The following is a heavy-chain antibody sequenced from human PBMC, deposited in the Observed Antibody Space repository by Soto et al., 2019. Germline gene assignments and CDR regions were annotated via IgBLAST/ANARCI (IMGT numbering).Heavy chain of an antibody. J-gene: IGHJ4*02. Sequence: SETLSLTCAVSGGSISSGGYSWSWIRQPPGKGLEWIGYIYHSGGTYYNPSLKSRVTISVDTSKNKLSLKLSSVTAADTAVYYCAAATYFYDSSGYYPFDYGGQGTLFTVS. D-gene: IGHD3-22*01. CDR3: AAATYFYDSSGYYPFDY. CDR1: GGSISSGGYS. CDR2: IYHSGGT. V-gene: IGHV4-30-2*01.